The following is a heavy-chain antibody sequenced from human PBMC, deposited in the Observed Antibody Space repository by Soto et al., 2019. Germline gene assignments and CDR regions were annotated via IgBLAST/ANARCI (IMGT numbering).Heavy chain of an antibody. CDR2: ISSSSRYI. V-gene: IGHV3-21*01. D-gene: IGHD3-16*01. Sequence: GSLRLSCAASGFTFSSYSMNWVRQAPGKGLEWVSSISSSSRYIYYADSVKGRFTISRDNAKNSLYLQMNSLRAEDTAVYYCARDPGGLEKPLDYWGQGTLVTVSS. J-gene: IGHJ4*02. CDR3: ARDPGGLEKPLDY. CDR1: GFTFSSYS.